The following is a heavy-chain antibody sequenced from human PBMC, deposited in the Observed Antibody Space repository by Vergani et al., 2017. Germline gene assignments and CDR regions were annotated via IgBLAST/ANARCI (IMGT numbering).Heavy chain of an antibody. CDR3: AKDLRYSSGWNGVY. V-gene: IGHV3-23*04. Sequence: EVQLVESGGGLVQPGRSLRLSCAASGFTFDDYAMHWVRQAPGKGLEWVSAISGSGGSTYYADSVKGRFTISRDNSKNTLYLQMNSLRAEDTAVYYCAKDLRYSSGWNGVYWGQGTLVTVSS. D-gene: IGHD6-19*01. CDR2: ISGSGGST. J-gene: IGHJ4*02. CDR1: GFTFDDYA.